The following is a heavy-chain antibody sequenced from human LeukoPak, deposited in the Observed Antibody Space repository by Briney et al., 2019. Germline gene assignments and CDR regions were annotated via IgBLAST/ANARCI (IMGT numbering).Heavy chain of an antibody. Sequence: PSETLSLTCTVSGGSISSSSYYWGWIRQPPGKGLEWIGSIYYSGSTYYNPSLKSRVTISVDTSKNQFSLKLSSVTAADTAVYYCARDGGSSRRHFDYWGQGTLVTVSS. J-gene: IGHJ4*02. CDR3: ARDGGSSRRHFDY. V-gene: IGHV4-39*02. D-gene: IGHD1-26*01. CDR2: IYYSGST. CDR1: GGSISSSSYY.